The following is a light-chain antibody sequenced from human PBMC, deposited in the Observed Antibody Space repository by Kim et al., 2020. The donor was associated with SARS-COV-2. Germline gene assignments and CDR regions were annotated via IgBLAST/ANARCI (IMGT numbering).Light chain of an antibody. CDR1: KLGDTY. J-gene: IGLJ2*01. CDR3: QAWDRSIGV. Sequence: GSPGQPASITCSGDKLGDTYACWYQQKPGQSPVLVIYQDTKRPSGIPERFSGSNSGNTATLTISGTQAMDEADYYCQAWDRSIGVFGRGTQLTVL. CDR2: QDT. V-gene: IGLV3-1*01.